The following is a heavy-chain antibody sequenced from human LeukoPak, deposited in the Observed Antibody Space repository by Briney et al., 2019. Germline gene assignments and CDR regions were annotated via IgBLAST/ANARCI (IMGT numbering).Heavy chain of an antibody. V-gene: IGHV1-3*01. J-gene: IGHJ4*02. D-gene: IGHD3-16*01. Sequence: ASVKVSCKASGYIFTSYDFSWVRQAPGQRLEWMGWINAGNGNTKYSQKIQGRVTITRDASASTAYMELSSLRFEDTAVYYCARERGRSVDYWGQGTLVTVSS. CDR3: ARERGRSVDY. CDR1: GYIFTSYD. CDR2: INAGNGNT.